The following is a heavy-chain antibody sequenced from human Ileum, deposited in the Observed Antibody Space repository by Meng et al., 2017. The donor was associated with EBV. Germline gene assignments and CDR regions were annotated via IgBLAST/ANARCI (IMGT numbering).Heavy chain of an antibody. CDR3: ASSDYYRSDY. J-gene: IGHJ4*02. Sequence: QVPLQDAGPRRVKPSEPLPLTCAVSGGSISRSGWWSWVRQPPGKGLEWIGETSHSGSTNYSPSLKSRVTISLDKSKNQLSLKLNSVTAADTAVYYCASSDYYRSDYWGQGTLVTVSS. CDR1: GGSISRSGW. V-gene: IGHV4-4*02. D-gene: IGHD3-22*01. CDR2: TSHSGST.